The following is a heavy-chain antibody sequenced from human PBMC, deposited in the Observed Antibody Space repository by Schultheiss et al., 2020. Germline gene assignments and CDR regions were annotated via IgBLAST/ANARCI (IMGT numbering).Heavy chain of an antibody. CDR3: ASQSPANDY. CDR2: IYHSGST. J-gene: IGHJ4*02. V-gene: IGHV4-34*01. Sequence: SETLSLTCAVYGGSFSGYYCSWIRQPPGKGLEWIGEIYHSGSTNYNPSLKSRVTISVDTSKNQFSLKLSSVTAADTAVYYCASQSPANDYWGQGTLVTVSS. CDR1: GGSFSGYY.